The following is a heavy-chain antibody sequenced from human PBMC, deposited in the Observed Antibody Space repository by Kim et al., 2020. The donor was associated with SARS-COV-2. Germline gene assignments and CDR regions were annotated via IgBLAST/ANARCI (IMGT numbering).Heavy chain of an antibody. Sequence: KYYTASVKGRLTISRDNSRNMLYLQMNSRRAEETAVYYCGDYHGAGRHYTCWGQGTLVTVSS. CDR2: K. V-gene: IGHV3-23*05. D-gene: IGHD3-10*01. CDR3: GDYHGAGRHYTC. J-gene: IGHJ4*02.